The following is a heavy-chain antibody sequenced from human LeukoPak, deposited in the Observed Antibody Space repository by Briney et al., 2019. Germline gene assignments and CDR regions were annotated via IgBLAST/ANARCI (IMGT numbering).Heavy chain of an antibody. V-gene: IGHV3-7*01. J-gene: IGHJ4*02. D-gene: IGHD4-17*01. CDR1: GFTFSSYW. CDR3: ARDYGDYSIVGEGFDY. Sequence: GGSLRLSCAASGFTFSSYWMSWVRQAPGKGLEWVANIKQDGSEKYYVDSGKGRLTISRDNAKNSLYLQMNSLRAEDTAVYYCARDYGDYSIVGEGFDYWGQGTLVTVSS. CDR2: IKQDGSEK.